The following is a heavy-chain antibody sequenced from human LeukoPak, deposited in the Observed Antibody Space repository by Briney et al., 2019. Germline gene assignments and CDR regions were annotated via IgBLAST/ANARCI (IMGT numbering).Heavy chain of an antibody. Sequence: SVKVSCKASGGTFSSYAISWVRQAPGQGLEWMGGIIPIFGTANYAQKFQGRVTITADESTSTAYMELSSLRSEDTAVYYCARDPHFYGDYGAEYFQHWGQGTLVTVSS. D-gene: IGHD4-17*01. CDR2: IIPIFGTA. V-gene: IGHV1-69*13. CDR1: GGTFSSYA. J-gene: IGHJ1*01. CDR3: ARDPHFYGDYGAEYFQH.